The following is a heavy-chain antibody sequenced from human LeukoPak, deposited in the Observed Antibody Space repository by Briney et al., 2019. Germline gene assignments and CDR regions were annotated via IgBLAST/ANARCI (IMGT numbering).Heavy chain of an antibody. CDR2: ISYSGST. Sequence: SETLSLTCTVSGGSISSGGYSWSWIRQPPGKGLEWIGYISYSGSTYYNPSLKSRVTMSLDTSKNQFSLKLSSVTAADTAVYYCARDVVAAVGTWDYWGQGTLVTVSS. CDR1: GGSISSGGYS. V-gene: IGHV4-30-4*07. CDR3: ARDVVAAVGTWDY. D-gene: IGHD6-13*01. J-gene: IGHJ4*02.